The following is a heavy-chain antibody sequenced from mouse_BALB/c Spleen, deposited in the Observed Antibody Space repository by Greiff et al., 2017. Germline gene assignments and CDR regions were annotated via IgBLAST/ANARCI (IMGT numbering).Heavy chain of an antibody. J-gene: IGHJ3*01. CDR1: GFTFSSYA. V-gene: IGHV5-9-3*01. CDR2: ISSGGSYT. Sequence: EVKVVESGGGLVKPGGSLKLSCAASGFTFSSYAMSWVRQTPEKRLEWVATISSGGSYTYYPDSVKGRFTISRDNAKNTLYLQMSSLRSEDTAMYYCARRRGTYYGSSSFAYWGQGTLVTVSA. CDR3: ARRRGTYYGSSSFAY. D-gene: IGHD1-1*01.